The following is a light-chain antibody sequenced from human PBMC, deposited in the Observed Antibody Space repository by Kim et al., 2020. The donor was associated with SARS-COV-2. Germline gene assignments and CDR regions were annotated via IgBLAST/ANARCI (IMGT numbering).Light chain of an antibody. J-gene: IGKJ2*01. Sequence: EIVLTQSPGTLSLFPGERATLSCRASQSVSSSYLAWYQQKPGQAPRLLIYGASGRATGIPDRFSGSGSGTDFTLTISRLEPEDFAVYYCQQYGSSPRTFGQGTKLEI. V-gene: IGKV3-20*01. CDR2: GAS. CDR3: QQYGSSPRT. CDR1: QSVSSSY.